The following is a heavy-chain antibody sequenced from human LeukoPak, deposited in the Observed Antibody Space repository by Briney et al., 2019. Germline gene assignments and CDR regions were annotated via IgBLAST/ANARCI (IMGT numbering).Heavy chain of an antibody. Sequence: GGSLRLSCTTSGFTFSSYAMSWVRQAPGKGLEWFSAISGGGGSTYYADSVKGRFTISRDNSKSTLYLQMNNLRAEDTAVYYCAKGSSGYRPYYFDYWGQGTLVAVSS. V-gene: IGHV3-23*01. CDR2: ISGGGGST. CDR3: AKGSSGYRPYYFDY. D-gene: IGHD3-22*01. J-gene: IGHJ4*02. CDR1: GFTFSSYA.